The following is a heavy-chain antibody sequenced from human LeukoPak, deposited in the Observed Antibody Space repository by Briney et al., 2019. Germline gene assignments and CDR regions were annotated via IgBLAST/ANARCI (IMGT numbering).Heavy chain of an antibody. CDR2: ISNSGSTK. V-gene: IGHV3-48*03. D-gene: IGHD3-16*02. CDR3: ARATFGGFIDY. Sequence: GGSLRLSCAASGFTFSSYEMNWVRQAPGKGLEWVSYISNSGSTKYYAGSVKGRFTISRDNAKNSLYLQMNSLRAEDTAIYYCARATFGGFIDYWGQGTLVTVSS. J-gene: IGHJ4*02. CDR1: GFTFSSYE.